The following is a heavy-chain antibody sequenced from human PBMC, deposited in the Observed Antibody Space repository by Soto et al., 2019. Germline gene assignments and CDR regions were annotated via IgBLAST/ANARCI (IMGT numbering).Heavy chain of an antibody. D-gene: IGHD3-10*01. CDR2: IYGGGTT. Sequence: GSLRLSCAASGFAVSSKYMTWVRQAPGKGLEWVSVIYGGGTTYYADSVKGRFTISRDNSKNTLYLQMNSLRAEDTAVYYCAKPRVRGPQQYYFDYWGQGTLVTVSS. J-gene: IGHJ4*02. CDR3: AKPRVRGPQQYYFDY. CDR1: GFAVSSKY. V-gene: IGHV3-53*01.